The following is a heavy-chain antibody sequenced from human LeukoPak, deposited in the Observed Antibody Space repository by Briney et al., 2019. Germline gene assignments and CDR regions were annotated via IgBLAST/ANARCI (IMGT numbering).Heavy chain of an antibody. D-gene: IGHD4-17*01. CDR2: IKSKANNYAT. CDR3: TRRWDGDYGDY. Sequence: GGSLKLSCAASGFTFSGSAMHWVRQASGKGLEWVGRIKSKANNYATAYAASVKGRFTISRDDSENTAFLQMNSLKTEDTAVYYCTRRWDGDYGDYWGQGTLVTVSS. CDR1: GFTFSGSA. J-gene: IGHJ4*02. V-gene: IGHV3-73*01.